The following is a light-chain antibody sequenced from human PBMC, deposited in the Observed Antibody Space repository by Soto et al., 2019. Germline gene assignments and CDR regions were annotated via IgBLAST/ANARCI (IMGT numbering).Light chain of an antibody. CDR1: QSVSSY. CDR2: DAS. CDR3: QQFGSYPLT. Sequence: EIVVTQSPSSLSLSVGDRATLSCRASQSVSSYLAWYQQKPGQAPRLLIYDASNRATGIPARFSGSGSGTDFTLTISSLEPEDFAVYYCQQFGSYPLTFGGGTKVDIK. V-gene: IGKV3-11*01. J-gene: IGKJ4*01.